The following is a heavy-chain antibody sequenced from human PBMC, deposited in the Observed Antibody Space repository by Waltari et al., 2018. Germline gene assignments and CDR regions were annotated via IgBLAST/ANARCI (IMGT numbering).Heavy chain of an antibody. Sequence: QVQPQESGPGLVKPSETLSLTCTVSGGSISSYYWSWIRQPPGKGLEWIGYIYYSGSTNYNPSLKSRVTISVDTSKNQFSLKLSSVTAADTAVYYCARATGIVGASNWGQGTLVTVSS. CDR2: IYYSGST. CDR3: ARATGIVGASN. V-gene: IGHV4-59*01. J-gene: IGHJ4*02. D-gene: IGHD1-26*01. CDR1: GGSISSYY.